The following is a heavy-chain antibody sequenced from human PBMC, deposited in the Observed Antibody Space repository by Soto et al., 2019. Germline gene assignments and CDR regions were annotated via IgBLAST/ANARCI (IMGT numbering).Heavy chain of an antibody. Sequence: QVQLVQSGAEVKKPGASVKVSCKASGYTFTSYDINWVRQATGQGLEWMGWMNPNSGNTGYAQKLQGRVTMTRNTSTSTAYMELSSLRSEDTAVYYCARGLPYITMVRGVIITSSPGDWYFDLWGRGTLVTVSS. CDR2: MNPNSGNT. CDR3: ARGLPYITMVRGVIITSSPGDWYFDL. J-gene: IGHJ2*01. CDR1: GYTFTSYD. V-gene: IGHV1-8*01. D-gene: IGHD3-10*01.